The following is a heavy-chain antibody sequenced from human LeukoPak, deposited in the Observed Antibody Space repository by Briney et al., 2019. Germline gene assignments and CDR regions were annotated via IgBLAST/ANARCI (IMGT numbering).Heavy chain of an antibody. CDR2: IYYSGST. V-gene: IGHV4-31*03. Sequence: SETLSLTCTVSSGSISSGGYYWSWIRQHPGKGLEWIGYIYYSGSTYYNPSLKSRVTISVDTSKNQFSLKLSSVTAADTAVYYCARDSITGTRPDYWGQGTLVTVSS. D-gene: IGHD1-20*01. J-gene: IGHJ4*02. CDR3: ARDSITGTRPDY. CDR1: SGSISSGGYY.